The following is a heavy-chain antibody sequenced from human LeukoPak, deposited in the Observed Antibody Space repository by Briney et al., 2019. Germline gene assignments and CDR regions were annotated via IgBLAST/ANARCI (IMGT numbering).Heavy chain of an antibody. CDR3: ARAIKRGYCSSTSCYGRRNWFDP. Sequence: SETLSLTCAVYGGSFSGYYWSWIRQPPGKGLEWIGEINHSGSTNYNPSLKSRVTISVDTSKNQFSLKLSSVTAADTAVYYCARAIKRGYCSSTSCYGRRNWFDPWGQGTLVTVSS. CDR2: INHSGST. J-gene: IGHJ5*01. V-gene: IGHV4-34*01. D-gene: IGHD2-2*01. CDR1: GGSFSGYY.